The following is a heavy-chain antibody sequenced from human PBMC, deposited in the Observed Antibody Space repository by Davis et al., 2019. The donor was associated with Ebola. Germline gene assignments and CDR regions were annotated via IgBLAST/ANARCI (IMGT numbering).Heavy chain of an antibody. J-gene: IGHJ4*02. CDR2: IRSKANSYAT. Sequence: GESLKISCAASGFTFSGSAMHWVRQASGKGLEWVGRIRSKANSYATAYAASVKGRLTISRDDSKNTAYLQMNSLKTEDTAVYYCTSSAVAGTYDYWGQGTLVTVSS. V-gene: IGHV3-73*01. CDR3: TSSAVAGTYDY. CDR1: GFTFSGSA. D-gene: IGHD6-19*01.